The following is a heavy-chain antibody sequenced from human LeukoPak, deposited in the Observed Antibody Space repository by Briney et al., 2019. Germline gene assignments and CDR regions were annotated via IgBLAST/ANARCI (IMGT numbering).Heavy chain of an antibody. D-gene: IGHD1-26*01. Sequence: PGGSLRLSCAASGFTFHDYAMDWVRQAPGGGLGWVSGISWNSGIIGYADSVKGRFTTSRGNAKSTLYLQMNSLRAEDTAVYYCARAFSGRFPTHFAYWGQGTLVTVSS. CDR2: ISWNSGII. CDR3: ARAFSGRFPTHFAY. V-gene: IGHV3-9*01. J-gene: IGHJ4*02. CDR1: GFTFHDYA.